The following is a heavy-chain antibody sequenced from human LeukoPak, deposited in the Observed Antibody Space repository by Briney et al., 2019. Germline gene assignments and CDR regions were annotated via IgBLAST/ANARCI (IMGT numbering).Heavy chain of an antibody. J-gene: IGHJ6*03. Sequence: SETLSLTCTVSGYSISSGYYWGWIRQPPGKGLEWIGYICYSGSTNYNPSLKSRVTISVDTSKNQFSLKLSSVTAADPAVYYCARTTADDSWYNLYYYYYMDVWGKGTTVTISS. CDR1: GYSISSGYY. CDR3: ARTTADDSWYNLYYYYYMDV. V-gene: IGHV4-61*01. D-gene: IGHD6-13*01. CDR2: ICYSGST.